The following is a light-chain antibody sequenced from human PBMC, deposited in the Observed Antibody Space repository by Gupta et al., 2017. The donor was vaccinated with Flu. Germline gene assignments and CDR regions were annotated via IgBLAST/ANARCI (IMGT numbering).Light chain of an antibody. J-gene: IGLJ1*01. CDR3: TSYTTISTYV. CDR2: EAS. Sequence: SITISCTGTSSDVGGYDYVSWYQQHPGKAPQLIISEASNRPSGVSNRISASKSGNTASLTISGLQAEDEADYYCTSYTTISTYVFGTGTKVTVL. CDR1: SSDVGGYDY. V-gene: IGLV2-14*01.